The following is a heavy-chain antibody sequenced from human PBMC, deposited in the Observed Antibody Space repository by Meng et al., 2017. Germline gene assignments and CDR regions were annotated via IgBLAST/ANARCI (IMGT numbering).Heavy chain of an antibody. CDR3: ARGMMDGQWLVEFDN. CDR1: GFTFSSYA. D-gene: IGHD6-19*01. Sequence: QGQRGEVGGRVVQRGRSPRLSCAASGFTFSSYAMHWVRQAPGKGLGWVAVISYDGSNRYYADSVKGRFTISRDNTKNSLYLQMNSLRAEDTAVYYCARGMMDGQWLVEFDNWGQGTLVTVSS. V-gene: IGHV3-30*04. CDR2: ISYDGSNR. J-gene: IGHJ4*02.